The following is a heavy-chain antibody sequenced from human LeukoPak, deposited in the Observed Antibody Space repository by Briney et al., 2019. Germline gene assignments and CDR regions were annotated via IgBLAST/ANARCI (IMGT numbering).Heavy chain of an antibody. D-gene: IGHD1-26*01. CDR3: ATDPGGIVGATAPFDI. J-gene: IGHJ3*02. CDR2: INPNSGGT. V-gene: IGHV1-2*02. CDR1: GYTFTGYY. Sequence: ASVKVSCKASGYTFTGYYMHWVRQAPGQGLEWMGWINPNSGGTNYAQKFQGRVTMTRDTSISTAYMELSRLRSDDTAVYYCATDPGGIVGATAPFDIWGQGTMVTVSS.